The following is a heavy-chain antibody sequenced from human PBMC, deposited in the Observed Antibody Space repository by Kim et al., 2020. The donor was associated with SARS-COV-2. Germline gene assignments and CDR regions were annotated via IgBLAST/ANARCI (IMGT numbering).Heavy chain of an antibody. Sequence: ASVKVSCKASGYTFTGYYMHWVRQAPGQGLEWMGRINPNSGGTNYAQKFQGRVTMTRDTSISTAYMELSRLRSDDTAVYYCARGVGGYCSSTSCYQSWTPADFFDYWGQGTLVTVSS. V-gene: IGHV1-2*06. CDR1: GYTFTGYY. J-gene: IGHJ4*02. CDR3: ARGVGGYCSSTSCYQSWTPADFFDY. CDR2: INPNSGGT. D-gene: IGHD2-2*01.